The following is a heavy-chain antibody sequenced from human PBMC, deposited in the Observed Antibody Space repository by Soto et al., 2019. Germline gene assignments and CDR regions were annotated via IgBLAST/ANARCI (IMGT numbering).Heavy chain of an antibody. V-gene: IGHV3-20*04. J-gene: IGHJ4*02. Sequence: PGGSLRLSCAVSGITFKDYGMSWVRQAPGKGLQWVAGINWNGGSIGYADSVKGRFTISRDNAKKSLYLQMNSLRAEDTALYYCARVGCISTSCYFPDYWGQGTLVTVSS. D-gene: IGHD2-2*01. CDR2: INWNGGSI. CDR1: GITFKDYG. CDR3: ARVGCISTSCYFPDY.